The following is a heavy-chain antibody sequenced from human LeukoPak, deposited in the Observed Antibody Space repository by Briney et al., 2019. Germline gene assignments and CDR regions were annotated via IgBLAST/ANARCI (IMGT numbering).Heavy chain of an antibody. CDR3: ATGLLPYDSSGYPIFDI. CDR2: FDPEDGET. V-gene: IGHV1-24*01. J-gene: IGHJ3*02. D-gene: IGHD3-22*01. Sequence: ASVKVSCKVSGYTLTELSMHWVRQAPGKGLEWMGGFDPEDGETIYSQKFQGRVTMTEDTSTDPAYMELSSLRSEDTAVYYCATGLLPYDSSGYPIFDIWGQGTMVTVSS. CDR1: GYTLTELS.